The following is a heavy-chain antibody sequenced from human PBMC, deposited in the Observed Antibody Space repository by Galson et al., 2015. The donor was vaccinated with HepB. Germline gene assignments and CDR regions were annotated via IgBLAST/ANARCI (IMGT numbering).Heavy chain of an antibody. CDR1: RDSFSSYA. CDR2: IIPSFGTT. D-gene: IGHD1-26*01. V-gene: IGHV1-69*13. J-gene: IGHJ4*02. Sequence: SVKVSCKAPRDSFSSYAINWVRQAPGQGLEWMGGIIPSFGTTHYAQRFQGRVSIVADESTSTAYMELNSLRSDDTAVYYCARVQCYSVSCYERGLYFDFWGQGNLVTVSS. CDR3: ARVQCYSVSCYERGLYFDF.